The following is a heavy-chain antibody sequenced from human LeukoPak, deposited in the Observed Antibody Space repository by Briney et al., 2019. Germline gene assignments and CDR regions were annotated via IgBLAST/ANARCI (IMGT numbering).Heavy chain of an antibody. J-gene: IGHJ4*02. CDR3: ARGNSGSYPYYFDY. Sequence: GGSLRLSCAASGFTFSSYSMNWVRQAPGKGLEWVSSISSGSSYIYYADSVKGRFTISRDNAKNSLYLQMNSLRAEDTAVYYCARGNSGSYPYYFDYWGQGTLVTVSS. CDR2: ISSGSSYI. V-gene: IGHV3-21*01. CDR1: GFTFSSYS. D-gene: IGHD1-26*01.